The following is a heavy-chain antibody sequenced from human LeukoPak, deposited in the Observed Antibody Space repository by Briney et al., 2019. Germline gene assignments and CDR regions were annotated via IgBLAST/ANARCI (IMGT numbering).Heavy chain of an antibody. V-gene: IGHV4-4*07. CDR1: GVSISSYY. D-gene: IGHD6-19*01. CDR3: ARGGTSGWYPYYFDY. Sequence: SETLSLTCTVSGVSISSYYWSWIRQPAGKGLEWIGRIYTSGSTNYNPSLKTRVTISVDTSKHQFSLKLSAVTAADTAVYYCARGGTSGWYPYYFDYWGQGTLVTVSS. J-gene: IGHJ4*02. CDR2: IYTSGST.